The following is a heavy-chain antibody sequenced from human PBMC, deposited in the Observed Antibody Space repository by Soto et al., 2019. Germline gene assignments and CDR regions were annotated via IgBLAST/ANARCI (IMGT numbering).Heavy chain of an antibody. D-gene: IGHD3-22*01. CDR3: ARRPSSGYAYYFDY. V-gene: IGHV4-39*01. CDR1: DDSISSSTYY. Sequence: ASETLSLTXSVSDDSISSSTYYWGWIRQPPGKGLEWLGYIFYTGSTYKNPSLKSRVTISADSSKNQFSVNLTSVTATDTAVYYCARRPSSGYAYYFDYWGQGILVTVSS. J-gene: IGHJ4*02. CDR2: IFYTGST.